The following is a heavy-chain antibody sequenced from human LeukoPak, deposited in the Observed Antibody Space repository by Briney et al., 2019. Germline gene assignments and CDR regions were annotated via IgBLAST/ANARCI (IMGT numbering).Heavy chain of an antibody. CDR3: ARAQSDWPPYIDY. Sequence: ASVKVSCKASGYPFTSFYIYWARQAPGQGLGWLGWISAYNGGTSYGQRLLDRVTMTIDTSTSTAFLDLRSLRYDDTAVYWCARAQSDWPPYIDYWGQGTLVTVSS. CDR2: ISAYNGGT. CDR1: GYPFTSFY. J-gene: IGHJ4*02. V-gene: IGHV1-18*04. D-gene: IGHD3-9*01.